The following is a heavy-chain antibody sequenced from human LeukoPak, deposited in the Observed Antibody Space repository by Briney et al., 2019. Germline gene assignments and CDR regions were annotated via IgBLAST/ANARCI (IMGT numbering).Heavy chain of an antibody. D-gene: IGHD6-13*01. Sequence: HPGGSLRLSCAVSGFSFRSYAMSWVRQAPGKGLEWVSGISDGGGSTYYADSVKGRFTISRDNSKNTLYLQMNSLRAEDTAVYYCAKDRGSSSSSYYPTNYYYYGMDVWGQGATVTVSS. CDR1: GFSFRSYA. CDR3: AKDRGSSSSSYYPTNYYYYGMDV. J-gene: IGHJ6*02. CDR2: ISDGGGST. V-gene: IGHV3-23*01.